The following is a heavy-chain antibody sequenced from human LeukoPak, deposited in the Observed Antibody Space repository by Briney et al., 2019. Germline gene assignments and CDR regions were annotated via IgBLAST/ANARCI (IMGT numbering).Heavy chain of an antibody. J-gene: IGHJ6*03. V-gene: IGHV4-4*07. D-gene: IGHD3-9*01. CDR1: GGSISSYY. CDR3: ARAGILTGYYREYYYYYYYMDV. Sequence: SGTLSLTCTVSGGSISSYYWSWIRQPAGKGLEWIGRIYTSGSTNYNPSLKSRVTMSVDTSKNQFSLKLSSVTAADTAVYYCARAGILTGYYREYYYYYYYMDVWGKGTTVTISS. CDR2: IYTSGST.